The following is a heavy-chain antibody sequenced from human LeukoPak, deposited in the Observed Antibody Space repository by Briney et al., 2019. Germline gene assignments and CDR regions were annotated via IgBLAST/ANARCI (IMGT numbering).Heavy chain of an antibody. CDR2: ISYDGSNK. Sequence: PGGSLRLSCAASGFTFSSYAMHWVRQAPGKGLEWVAVISYDGSNKYYADSVKGRFTISRDNSKNTLYLQMNSLRAEDTAVYYCARGRGDSSGWYGVIYFDYWGQGTLVTVSS. V-gene: IGHV3-30-3*01. J-gene: IGHJ4*02. CDR1: GFTFSSYA. D-gene: IGHD6-19*01. CDR3: ARGRGDSSGWYGVIYFDY.